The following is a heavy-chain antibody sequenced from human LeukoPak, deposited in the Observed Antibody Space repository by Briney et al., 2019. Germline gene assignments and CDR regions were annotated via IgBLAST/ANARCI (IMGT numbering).Heavy chain of an antibody. Sequence: NPSETLSLTCSVSGGSIDSYYWSWIRRPPGKGLEWIGYIYYTGSTDYNPSLKSRVTISVDTSKNQFSLKLRSVTAADTAVYYCASARMTTVTEFDYWGQGTLVTVSS. CDR2: IYYTGST. CDR1: GGSIDSYY. V-gene: IGHV4-59*01. D-gene: IGHD4-17*01. CDR3: ASARMTTVTEFDY. J-gene: IGHJ4*02.